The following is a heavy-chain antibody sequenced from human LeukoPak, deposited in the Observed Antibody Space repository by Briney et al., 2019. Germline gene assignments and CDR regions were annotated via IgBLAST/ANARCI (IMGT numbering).Heavy chain of an antibody. CDR1: GGSVSSGSYY. V-gene: IGHV4-61*01. CDR3: AREEEGLYGDYVVFDY. Sequence: SETLSLTCTVSGGSVSSGSYYWSWIRQPPGKGLEWLGYIYYSGSTNYNPSLKSRVTISVDTSKNQFSLKLSSVTAADTAVYYCAREEEGLYGDYVVFDYWGQGTLVTVSS. J-gene: IGHJ4*02. D-gene: IGHD4-17*01. CDR2: IYYSGST.